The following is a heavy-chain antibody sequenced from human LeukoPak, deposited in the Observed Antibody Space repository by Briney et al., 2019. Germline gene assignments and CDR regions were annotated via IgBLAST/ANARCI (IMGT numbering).Heavy chain of an antibody. D-gene: IGHD6-6*01. V-gene: IGHV3-30-3*01. CDR2: ISYDGSNK. CDR1: GFTFSSYA. J-gene: IGHJ4*02. Sequence: GGSLRLSCAASGFTFSSYAMHWVRQAPGKGLEWVAVISYDGSNKYYADSVKGRFTISRDNSKNTLYLQMNSLRAEDTAVYYCASRYSSSSGGGYWGQGTLVTVSS. CDR3: ASRYSSSSGGGY.